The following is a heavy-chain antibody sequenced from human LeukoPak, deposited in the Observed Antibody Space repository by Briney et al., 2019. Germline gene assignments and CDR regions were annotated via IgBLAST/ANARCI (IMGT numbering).Heavy chain of an antibody. CDR3: ARTSIFGVVRFDP. Sequence: PSETLSLTCTVSSGSVSNYYWSWIRQPPGKGLEWIGYIYYSGSTSYNPSLKSRVTISVDTSKNQVSVKLTSVIAADTAVYYCARTSIFGVVRFDPWGQGTLVTVSS. CDR2: IYYSGST. J-gene: IGHJ5*02. CDR1: SGSVSNYY. V-gene: IGHV4-59*08. D-gene: IGHD3-3*02.